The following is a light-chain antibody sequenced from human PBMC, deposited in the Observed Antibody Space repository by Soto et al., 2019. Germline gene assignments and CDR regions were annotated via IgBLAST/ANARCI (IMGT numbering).Light chain of an antibody. J-gene: IGLJ1*01. CDR1: SSDVGSYNY. V-gene: IGLV2-14*01. Sequence: QSALTQPASVSGSPGQSITISCTGTSSDVGSYNYVSWYQQHPGKAPKLMIYEVSNRPSGVSDRFSGSKSGNTASLTISGLQAEDEADYYCCLYAVTFYVFGTGTKLTVL. CDR3: CLYAVTFYV. CDR2: EVS.